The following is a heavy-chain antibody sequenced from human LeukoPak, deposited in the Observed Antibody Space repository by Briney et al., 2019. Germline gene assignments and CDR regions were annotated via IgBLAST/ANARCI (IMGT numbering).Heavy chain of an antibody. J-gene: IGHJ4*02. Sequence: GGSLRLSCPASGFSFSRFWMHWVRQVPGKGLVWIARITTDGRNRDYADSVKGRFSISRDDAKNTLFLQMNSLQVDDTAVYFCVREDIVVVTTLDLWGQGSLVTVSS. CDR1: GFSFSRFW. CDR3: VREDIVVVTTLDL. CDR2: ITTDGRNR. D-gene: IGHD2-21*02. V-gene: IGHV3-74*01.